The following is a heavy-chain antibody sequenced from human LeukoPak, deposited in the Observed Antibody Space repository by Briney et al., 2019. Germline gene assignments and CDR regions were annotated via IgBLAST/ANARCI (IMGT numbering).Heavy chain of an antibody. Sequence: PGGSLRLSCAASGFTVSSNYMSWVRQAPGKGLEWVSVIYSGGSTYYADSVKGRFTISRDNSKNTLYLQMDSLRAEDTALYYCAKDIELAVAGYFDYWGQGTLVTVSS. CDR3: AKDIELAVAGYFDY. D-gene: IGHD6-19*01. J-gene: IGHJ4*02. CDR2: IYSGGST. CDR1: GFTVSSNY. V-gene: IGHV3-53*05.